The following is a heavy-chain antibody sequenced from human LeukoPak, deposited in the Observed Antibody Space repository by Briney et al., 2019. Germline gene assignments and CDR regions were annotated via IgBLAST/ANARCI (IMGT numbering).Heavy chain of an antibody. CDR2: ISSSSSYR. D-gene: IGHD1-26*01. CDR1: GFTLSSYS. CDR3: AKGMVGATLDY. J-gene: IGHJ4*02. Sequence: GGSLRLSCAASGFTLSSYSMNWVRQAPGKGLEWVSSISSSSSYRYYADSVKGRFTISRDNSKNTLYLQMNSLRAEDTAVYYCAKGMVGATLDYWGQGTLVTVSS. V-gene: IGHV3-21*01.